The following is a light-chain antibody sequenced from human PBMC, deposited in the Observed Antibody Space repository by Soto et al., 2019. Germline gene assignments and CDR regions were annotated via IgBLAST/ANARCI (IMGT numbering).Light chain of an antibody. CDR3: QQYNSYSPLT. V-gene: IGKV1-5*01. J-gene: IGKJ4*01. Sequence: DIQMTQSPSTLSASVGYRFTITCRASQSISSWLAWYQQKPGKAPKLLIFDAFSLESGVPSRFSGSRSGTEFTLTIRSLQPDDYATYYCQQYNSYSPLTFGGGTTGDIK. CDR2: DAF. CDR1: QSISSW.